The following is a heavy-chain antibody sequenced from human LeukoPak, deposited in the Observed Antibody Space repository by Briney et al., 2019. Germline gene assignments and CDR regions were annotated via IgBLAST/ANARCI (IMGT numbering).Heavy chain of an antibody. Sequence: SETLSLTCSVSGFSISRYYWSWIRQPPGKGLEGIGFIYSSVTTKYIHSLKTRVYITTDMSKSQFSMKVRSVTASDTAVYYCARLDDREKFDNWGQGTLVTVSS. D-gene: IGHD3-22*01. CDR2: IYSSVTT. CDR1: GFSISRYY. CDR3: ARLDDREKFDN. J-gene: IGHJ4*02. V-gene: IGHV4-4*09.